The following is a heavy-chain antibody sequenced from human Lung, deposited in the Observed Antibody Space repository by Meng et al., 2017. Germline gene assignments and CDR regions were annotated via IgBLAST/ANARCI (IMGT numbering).Heavy chain of an antibody. V-gene: IGHV3-30*01. CDR2: ISYDGTNV. CDR1: GFTFNAYA. CDR3: ARDRAMTSDRGYLDS. J-gene: IGHJ4*02. Sequence: GGSLRLSCAASGFTFNAYAMHWVRQAPGKGLEWVALISYDGTNVPYADSVKGRFTISRDNSKNTLFLQMDGLRAEDTAVYFCARDRAMTSDRGYLDSWGQGTRVTVSS. D-gene: IGHD5-18*01.